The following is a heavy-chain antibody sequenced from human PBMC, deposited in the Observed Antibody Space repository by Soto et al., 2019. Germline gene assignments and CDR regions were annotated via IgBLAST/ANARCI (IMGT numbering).Heavy chain of an antibody. CDR3: ARYSSAPYYGMDV. Sequence: GGSPRLSCAASGFTFSSYNMNWVRQAPGKGLEWVSSISSSSSYIYYADSVKGRFTISRDNAKNSLYLQMNSLRAEDTAVYYCARYSSAPYYGMDVWGQGTTVTVSS. CDR2: ISSSSSYI. D-gene: IGHD2-21*01. J-gene: IGHJ6*02. V-gene: IGHV3-21*01. CDR1: GFTFSSYN.